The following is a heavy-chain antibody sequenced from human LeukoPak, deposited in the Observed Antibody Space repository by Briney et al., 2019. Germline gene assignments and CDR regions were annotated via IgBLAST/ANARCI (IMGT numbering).Heavy chain of an antibody. V-gene: IGHV3-21*04. Sequence: GGSLRLSCAASGVTFSSYAMSCVRQAPGKGLEWVSYISSSSSYTNYADSVKGRFTISRDNAKNSLYLQMNSLRAEDTAVYYCARAKGCSWQYWYFDLWGRGTLVTVSS. CDR2: ISSSSSYT. CDR1: GVTFSSYA. D-gene: IGHD6-13*01. CDR3: ARAKGCSWQYWYFDL. J-gene: IGHJ2*01.